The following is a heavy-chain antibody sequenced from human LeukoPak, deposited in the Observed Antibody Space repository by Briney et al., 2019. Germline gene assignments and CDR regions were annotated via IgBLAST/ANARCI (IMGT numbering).Heavy chain of an antibody. CDR3: SCSNTNY. D-gene: IGHD2-2*01. Sequence: GGSLRLSCAASGITVSTNYMSWVRQAPGKGLEWVANINQDGIEKYYVDSVKGRFTLSRDNAKNSLYLQMNSLRAEDTAVYYCSCSNTNYWGQGTLVIVSS. J-gene: IGHJ4*02. CDR2: INQDGIEK. V-gene: IGHV3-7*01. CDR1: GITVSTNY.